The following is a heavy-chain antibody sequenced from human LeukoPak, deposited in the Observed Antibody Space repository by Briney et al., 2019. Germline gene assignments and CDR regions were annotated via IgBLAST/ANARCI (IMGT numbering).Heavy chain of an antibody. CDR1: VYTFTSYY. D-gene: IGHD4/OR15-4a*01. CDR2: INPSGGTT. V-gene: IGHV1-46*01. J-gene: IGHJ4*02. CDR3: ARGTNYGDSVY. Sequence: ASVKVTCKASVYTFTSYYIHWVRQAPGQGLDWMGIINPSGGTTTYTQKFQGRVTMTRDTSTSTVYMELSSLRSEDTAVYYCARGTNYGDSVYWGQGTLVTVSS.